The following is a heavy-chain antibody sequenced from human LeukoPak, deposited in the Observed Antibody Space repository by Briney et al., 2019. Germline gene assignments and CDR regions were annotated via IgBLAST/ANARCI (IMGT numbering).Heavy chain of an antibody. D-gene: IGHD3-16*02. J-gene: IGHJ3*02. Sequence: ASVKVSCKASGYTFSSYVINWVRQAPGQGLEWMGWINAYNGNTKYVQKVQGRVTMTTDTSTSTAYMEVRSLRSDDTAVYYCARRASLEIWGQGTMVTVSS. V-gene: IGHV1-18*01. CDR2: INAYNGNT. CDR3: ARRASLEI. CDR1: GYTFSSYV.